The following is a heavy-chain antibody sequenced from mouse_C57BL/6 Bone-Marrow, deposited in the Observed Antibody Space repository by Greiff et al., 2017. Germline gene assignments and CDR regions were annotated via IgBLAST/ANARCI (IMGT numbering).Heavy chain of an antibody. Sequence: QVQLQQPGAELVRPGSSVKLSCKASGYTFTSYWMDWVKQRPGQGLEWIGNIYPSDSETHYNQKFKDKATLTVDKSSSTAYMQLSSLTSEDSAVYYCARALITTVVADYFDYRGQGTTLTVSS. D-gene: IGHD1-1*01. CDR3: ARALITTVVADYFDY. CDR1: GYTFTSYW. J-gene: IGHJ2*01. CDR2: IYPSDSET. V-gene: IGHV1-61*01.